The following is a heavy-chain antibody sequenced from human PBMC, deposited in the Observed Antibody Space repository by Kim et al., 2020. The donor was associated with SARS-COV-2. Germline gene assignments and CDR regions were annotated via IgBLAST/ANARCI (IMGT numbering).Heavy chain of an antibody. V-gene: IGHV4-59*13. Sequence: SETLSLTCTVYGGSIKTYYWSWIRQPPGKGLEWIGFIYYSENTNYNPSLKSRVAISPDTSKNQFSLRLSSVTAADSAIYYCARSTVWLGELFPRHFDYWGQGTLVTVSS. D-gene: IGHD3-10*01. CDR2: IYYSENT. CDR1: GGSIKTYY. J-gene: IGHJ4*02. CDR3: ARSTVWLGELFPRHFDY.